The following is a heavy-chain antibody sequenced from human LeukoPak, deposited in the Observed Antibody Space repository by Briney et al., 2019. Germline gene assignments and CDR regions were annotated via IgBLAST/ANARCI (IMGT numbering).Heavy chain of an antibody. J-gene: IGHJ4*02. CDR1: GFTFSSYS. D-gene: IGHD6-13*01. CDR3: ARDLYSSSNRYDY. Sequence: GGSLRLSCAASGFTFSSYSMNWVRQAPAKGLEWVSSISSSSSYIYYADSVKGRFTISRDNAKNSLYLQMNSLRAEDTAVYYCARDLYSSSNRYDYWGQGTLVTVSS. V-gene: IGHV3-21*04. CDR2: ISSSSSYI.